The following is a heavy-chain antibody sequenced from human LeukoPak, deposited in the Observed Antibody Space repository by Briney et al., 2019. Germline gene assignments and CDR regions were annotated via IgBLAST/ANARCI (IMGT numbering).Heavy chain of an antibody. J-gene: IGHJ4*02. CDR1: GGSITSSSYY. V-gene: IGHV4-39*01. D-gene: IGHD4-17*01. CDR2: IYYSGST. Sequence: PSETLSLTCAVSGGSITSSSYYWGWIRQPPGKGLEWIATIYYSGSTYYNPSLKSRVTISVDTSKNQFSLKLNSVTAADTAVYYCARGRVVLGYGDSFFDNWGLGTLLTVSS. CDR3: ARGRVVLGYGDSFFDN.